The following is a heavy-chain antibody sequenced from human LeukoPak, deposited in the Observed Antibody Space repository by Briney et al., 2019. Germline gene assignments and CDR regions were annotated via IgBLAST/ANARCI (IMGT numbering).Heavy chain of an antibody. CDR2: ISVYNGNI. CDR3: ARGTYYYDSPDYYFDY. J-gene: IGHJ4*02. Sequence: ASVKVSCKASGYTFSNHGFSSVRQAPGQGLEWIGWISVYNGNIIYARKFQGRVTLTTDTSTTTAYMELRSLKSDDTAIYYCARGTYYYDSPDYYFDYWGQGTLVTVSS. CDR1: GYTFSNHG. D-gene: IGHD3-16*01. V-gene: IGHV1-18*01.